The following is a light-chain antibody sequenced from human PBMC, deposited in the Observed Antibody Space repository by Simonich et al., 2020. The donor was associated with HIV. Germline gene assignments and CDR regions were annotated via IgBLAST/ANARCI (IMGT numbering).Light chain of an antibody. V-gene: IGKV3-15*01. CDR3: QQYYSTPMYT. CDR1: QSVSSN. J-gene: IGKJ2*01. CDR2: GAS. Sequence: EIVMTQSPATLSVSPGDTATLSCRASQSVSSNLAWYQQKPGQAPRLLIYGASTRATGIPARFSGSGSGTEFTLTISSMQSEDFAVYYCQQYYSTPMYTFGQGTKLEIK.